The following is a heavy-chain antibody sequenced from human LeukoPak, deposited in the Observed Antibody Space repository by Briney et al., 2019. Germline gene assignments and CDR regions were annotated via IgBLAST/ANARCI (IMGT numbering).Heavy chain of an antibody. CDR2: ISSSSSTI. V-gene: IGHV3-48*04. J-gene: IGHJ4*02. D-gene: IGHD2-15*01. CDR1: GFTFSSYG. Sequence: PGRSPRLSCAASGFTFSSYGMHWVRQAPGKGLEWVSYISSSSSTIYYADSVKGRFTISRDNAKNSLYLQMNSLRAEDTAVYYCARDPGSWGQGTLVTVSS. CDR3: ARDPGS.